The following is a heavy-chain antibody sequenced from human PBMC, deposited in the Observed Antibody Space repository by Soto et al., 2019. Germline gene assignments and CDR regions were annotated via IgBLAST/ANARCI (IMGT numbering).Heavy chain of an antibody. CDR3: VRCGSGSRGDY. J-gene: IGHJ4*02. CDR2: ITPILGTP. Sequence: QVQLVQSGAEMKKPGSSVKVSCKTSGGAFSNFAVSWVRQAPGQGLEWVGGITPILGTPSYAQKFQGRVTITADVSTTSAYMEITSLTSEDTALYDCVRCGSGSRGDYWGQGTLVTVSS. D-gene: IGHD3-10*01. CDR1: GGAFSNFA. V-gene: IGHV1-69*01.